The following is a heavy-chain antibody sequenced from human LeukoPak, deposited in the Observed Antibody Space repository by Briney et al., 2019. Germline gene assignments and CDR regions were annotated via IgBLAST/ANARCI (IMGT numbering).Heavy chain of an antibody. CDR3: AKGAQDYGDSTTDY. CDR2: ISGSGGRT. Sequence: GGSLRLSCAASELTFSNYAMSWFSQASGKGREWVSVISGSGGRTYYADSVKGRFTISRDNPKHTLFLQMNSLRVEDTAVYYCAKGAQDYGDSTTDYWGQGTLVTVSS. D-gene: IGHD4-17*01. V-gene: IGHV3-23*01. J-gene: IGHJ4*02. CDR1: ELTFSNYA.